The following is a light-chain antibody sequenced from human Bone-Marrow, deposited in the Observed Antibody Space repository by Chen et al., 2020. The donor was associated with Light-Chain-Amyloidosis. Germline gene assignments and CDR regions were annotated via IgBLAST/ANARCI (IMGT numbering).Light chain of an antibody. J-gene: IGLJ2*01. Sequence: SYELTQPPSVSVSPGQTARIPCSGDDLPTEYAYWYQQKPGQAPLLVINRDTERPSGISERFSGSSSGTTATLTISGGQAEDEADYHGQSADSSGTYEVIFGGGTKLTVL. CDR1: DLPTEY. CDR2: RDT. V-gene: IGLV3-25*03. CDR3: QSADSSGTYEVI.